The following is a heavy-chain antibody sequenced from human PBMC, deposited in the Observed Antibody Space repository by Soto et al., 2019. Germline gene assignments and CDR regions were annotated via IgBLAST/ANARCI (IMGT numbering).Heavy chain of an antibody. Sequence: QVQLVQSGAEVKKPGSSVKVSCKASGGTFSSYAISWVRQAPGQGLEWMGGIIPIFGTANYAQKFQGRVTITADESTSPAYMELSSLRSEDTAVYYCARRTFTMVVVGDQGNAFDIWGQGTSVTVSS. V-gene: IGHV1-69*01. CDR2: IIPIFGTA. D-gene: IGHD3-22*01. J-gene: IGHJ3*02. CDR3: ARRTFTMVVVGDQGNAFDI. CDR1: GGTFSSYA.